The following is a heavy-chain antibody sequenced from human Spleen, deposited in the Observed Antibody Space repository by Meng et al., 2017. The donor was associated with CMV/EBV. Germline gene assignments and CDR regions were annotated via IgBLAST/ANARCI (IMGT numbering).Heavy chain of an antibody. V-gene: IGHV4-39*07. Sequence: GGSISSSSYYWGWIRQPPGKGLEWIGSIYYSGSTYYNPSLKSRVTISVDTSKNQFSLKLSSVTAADTAVYYCARDRYYYDIVGYFDYWGQGTLVTVSS. J-gene: IGHJ4*02. CDR3: ARDRYYYDIVGYFDY. CDR2: IYYSGST. CDR1: GGSISSSSYY. D-gene: IGHD3-22*01.